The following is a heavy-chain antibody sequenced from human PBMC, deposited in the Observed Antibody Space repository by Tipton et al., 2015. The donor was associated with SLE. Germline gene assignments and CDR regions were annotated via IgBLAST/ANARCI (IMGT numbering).Heavy chain of an antibody. D-gene: IGHD3-16*01. CDR1: GGSISSHY. CDR2: IYYSGSI. J-gene: IGHJ3*02. V-gene: IGHV4-59*11. CDR3: AREWGDAFDI. Sequence: LRLSCTVSGGSISSHYWSWIRQPPGKGLEWIGYIYYSGSISYNPSLRSRVTISVDTSKNQFSLKLSSVTAADTAVYYCAREWGDAFDIWGQGTMVTVSS.